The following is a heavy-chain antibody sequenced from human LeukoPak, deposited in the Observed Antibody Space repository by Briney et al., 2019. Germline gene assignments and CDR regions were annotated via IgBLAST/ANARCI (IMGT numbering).Heavy chain of an antibody. CDR1: GDSISSSSSY. V-gene: IGHV4-39*07. Sequence: SETLSLTCTVSGDSISSSSSYWGWIRQPPGEGLEWIGSIYYSGSTYYNTSLKSRVTISVDTSKNQFSLKLSSVTAADTAVYYCARIYKRCLGSGYCWGHDDAFDIWGQGTMVTVSS. D-gene: IGHD3-22*01. J-gene: IGHJ3*02. CDR3: ARIYKRCLGSGYCWGHDDAFDI. CDR2: IYYSGST.